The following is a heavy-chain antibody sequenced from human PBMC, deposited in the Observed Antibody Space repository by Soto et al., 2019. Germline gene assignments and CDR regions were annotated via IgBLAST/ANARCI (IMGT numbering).Heavy chain of an antibody. Sequence: GGSLRLSCAASGFTFSSYGMHWVRQAPGKGLGWVAVIWYDGSNKYYADSVKGRLTISRDNSKNSLYLQMNSLRAEDTAVYYCARDARLRRELLLTGIWGQGTMVTVSS. D-gene: IGHD1-26*01. J-gene: IGHJ3*02. CDR3: ARDARLRRELLLTGI. CDR1: GFTFSSYG. CDR2: IWYDGSNK. V-gene: IGHV3-33*01.